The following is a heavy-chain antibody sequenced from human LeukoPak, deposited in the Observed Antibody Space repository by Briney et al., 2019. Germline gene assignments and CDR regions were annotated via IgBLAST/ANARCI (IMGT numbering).Heavy chain of an antibody. V-gene: IGHV3-23*01. D-gene: IGHD6-25*01. CDR2: ISGSGGST. J-gene: IGHJ4*02. CDR1: GFTFSSYA. CDR3: AKVGGYSVFLSDY. Sequence: PGGSLRLSCAASGFTFSSYAMSWVRQAPGKGLEWVSVISGSGGSTYYADCEKGRFTISRDNPKNTLYLQKNSLRAEDTAVYYCAKVGGYSVFLSDYWGQENLVSVFS.